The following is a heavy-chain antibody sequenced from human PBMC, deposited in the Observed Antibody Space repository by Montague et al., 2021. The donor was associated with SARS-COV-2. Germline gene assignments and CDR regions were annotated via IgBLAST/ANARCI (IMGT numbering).Heavy chain of an antibody. CDR3: ARDLGAYFGLDV. CDR2: IYTRGST. V-gene: IGHV4-61*02. CDR1: GGSISSGTYH. J-gene: IGHJ6*02. Sequence: TLSLTCSVSGGSISSGTYHWSWIRQPAGKGLEWIGRIYTRGSTNYNPSLKSRITISVDTSKNQFSLKLTSVTAADTAVYYCARDLGAYFGLDVWGQGTTVIVSS. D-gene: IGHD3-10*01.